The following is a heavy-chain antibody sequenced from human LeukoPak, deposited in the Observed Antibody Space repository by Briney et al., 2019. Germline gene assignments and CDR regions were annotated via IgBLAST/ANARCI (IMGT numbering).Heavy chain of an antibody. D-gene: IGHD6-19*01. V-gene: IGHV3-21*01. CDR2: ISSSSSYI. Sequence: GGSLRLSCAASGFTFSSYSMNWVRQAPGKGLEWVPSISSSSSYIYYADSVKGRFTISRDNAKNSLYLQMNSLRAEDTAVYYCAREPSIAVAAPYLDYWGQGTLVTVSS. CDR1: GFTFSSYS. J-gene: IGHJ4*02. CDR3: AREPSIAVAAPYLDY.